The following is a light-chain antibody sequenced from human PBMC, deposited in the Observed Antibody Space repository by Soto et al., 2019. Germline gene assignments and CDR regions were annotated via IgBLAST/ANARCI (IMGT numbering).Light chain of an antibody. CDR2: GAS. V-gene: IGKV3-20*01. CDR1: QSVSGSY. CDR3: PQYGSSPTT. Sequence: IVLTQSPGTLSLSPGEGATLSCRASQSVSGSYLAWYQQRPGQAPRLVIYGASRRATGIPDRFSGSVSGTAFTLSISRLEPEDFAVYYCPQYGSSPTTFGPGTKVDIK. J-gene: IGKJ3*01.